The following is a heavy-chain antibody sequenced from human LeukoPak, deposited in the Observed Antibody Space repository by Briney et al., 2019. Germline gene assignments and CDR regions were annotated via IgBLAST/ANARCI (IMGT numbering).Heavy chain of an antibody. Sequence: GGSLRLSCAASGFTFSRYEMNWVRQAPGKGLEWVSAISGSGGSTYYADSVKGRFTISRDNSKHTLYVQMNSLRAEDTAVYYCAKDRGGSYFFDYWGQGTLVTVSS. J-gene: IGHJ4*02. CDR2: ISGSGGST. V-gene: IGHV3-23*01. CDR1: GFTFSRYE. CDR3: AKDRGGSYFFDY. D-gene: IGHD1-26*01.